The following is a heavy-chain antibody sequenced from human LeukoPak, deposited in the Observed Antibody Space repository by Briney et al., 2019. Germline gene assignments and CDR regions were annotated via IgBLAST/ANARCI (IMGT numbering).Heavy chain of an antibody. V-gene: IGHV3-33*01. CDR1: GFTFSNYG. D-gene: IGHD2-21*02. CDR2: IWYDGGNK. Sequence: GTSLRLSCAASGFTFSNYGMHWVRQAPGKGLDWVATIWYDGGNKYYADSVKGRFTISRDNSMNTLYLQMNSLRAEDTAKYYCARDPNCGGNSVDYWGQGTLVIVSS. CDR3: ARDPNCGGNSVDY. J-gene: IGHJ4*02.